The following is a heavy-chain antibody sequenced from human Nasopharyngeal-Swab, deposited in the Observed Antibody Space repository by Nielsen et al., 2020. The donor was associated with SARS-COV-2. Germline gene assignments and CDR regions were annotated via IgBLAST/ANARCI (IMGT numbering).Heavy chain of an antibody. J-gene: IGHJ4*02. D-gene: IGHD3-3*01. V-gene: IGHV3-30*18. CDR2: ISYDGSNK. CDR1: GFPFSTFG. CDR3: AKDDDFWSNHLPFHFIGY. Sequence: GGPLRLSCAVSGFPFSTFGIHWVRQAPGKGLEWVAFISYDGSNKYYIDSVRGRFTLSRDNSRDTLYLQMNSLRPEDTAVYYCAKDDDFWSNHLPFHFIGYWGQGTLVTVSS.